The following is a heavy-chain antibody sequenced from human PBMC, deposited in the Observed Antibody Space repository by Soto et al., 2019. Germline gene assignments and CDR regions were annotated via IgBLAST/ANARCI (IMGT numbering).Heavy chain of an antibody. CDR1: GGSISSYY. V-gene: IGHV4-59*01. CDR3: ARGETGNYDFWSGYPHYYYYGMDV. CDR2: IYYSGST. Sequence: WETLSLTCTVSGGSISSYYWSWIRQPPGEGLEWIGYIYYSGSTNYNPSLKSRVTISVDTSKNQFSLKLSSVTAADTAVYYCARGETGNYDFWSGYPHYYYYGMDVWGQGTTVTVSS. J-gene: IGHJ6*02. D-gene: IGHD3-3*01.